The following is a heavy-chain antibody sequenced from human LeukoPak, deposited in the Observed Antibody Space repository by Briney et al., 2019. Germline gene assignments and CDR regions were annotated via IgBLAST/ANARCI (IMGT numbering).Heavy chain of an antibody. D-gene: IGHD2-2*01. CDR3: ARADIVVVPAAYGPMDV. Sequence: GGSLRLSCAASGFTFSSYSMNWVRQAPGKGLEWVSSISSSSSYIYYADSVKGRFTISRDNAKNSLYLQMNSLRAEDTAVYYCARADIVVVPAAYGPMDVWGKGTTVTVSS. V-gene: IGHV3-21*01. CDR2: ISSSSSYI. CDR1: GFTFSSYS. J-gene: IGHJ6*03.